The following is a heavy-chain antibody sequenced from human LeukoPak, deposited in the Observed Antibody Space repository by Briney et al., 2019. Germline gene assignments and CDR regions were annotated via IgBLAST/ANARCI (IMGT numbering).Heavy chain of an antibody. CDR3: ATTYYYDSSGSDFDY. D-gene: IGHD3-22*01. Sequence: GGSLRLSCAASGFTFSSYAMHWVRQAPGKGLEWVAVISYDGSNKYYADSVKGRFTISRDNSKNTLYLQMNSLRAEDTAVYYCATTYYYDSSGSDFDYWGQGTLVTVSS. V-gene: IGHV3-30*04. CDR2: ISYDGSNK. CDR1: GFTFSSYA. J-gene: IGHJ4*02.